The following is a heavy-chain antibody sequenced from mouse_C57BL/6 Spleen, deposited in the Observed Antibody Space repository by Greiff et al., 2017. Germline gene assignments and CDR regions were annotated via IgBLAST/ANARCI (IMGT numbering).Heavy chain of an antibody. CDR1: GFNIKDDY. CDR3: THYDYSAMDY. V-gene: IGHV14-4*01. CDR2: IDPENGDT. Sequence: VQLQQSGAELVRPGASVKLSCTASGFNIKDDYMHWVKQRPEQGLEWIGWIDPENGDTAYASKFQGKATITADTSSTTAYLQLSSLTSEDTAVYYCTHYDYSAMDYWGQGTSVTVSS. D-gene: IGHD1-1*01. J-gene: IGHJ4*01.